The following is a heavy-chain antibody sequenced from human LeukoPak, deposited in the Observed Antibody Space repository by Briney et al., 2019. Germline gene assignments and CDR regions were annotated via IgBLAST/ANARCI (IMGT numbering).Heavy chain of an antibody. CDR1: GFSFSDYS. V-gene: IGHV3-48*01. CDR2: IRSSTSNI. CDR3: ARHRWHYGSGSGFFDY. D-gene: IGHD3-3*02. J-gene: IGHJ4*02. Sequence: QPGGSLRLSCTASGFSFSDYSMNWVRQAPGKGLEWVSYIRSSTSNIFYAESVKGRFTVSRDNAKNSLYLHMNSLRAEDTAVYYCARHRWHYGSGSGFFDYWGQGTLVTVSS.